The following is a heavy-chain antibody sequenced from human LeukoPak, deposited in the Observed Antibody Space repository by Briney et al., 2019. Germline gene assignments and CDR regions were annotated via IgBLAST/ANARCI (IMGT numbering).Heavy chain of an antibody. V-gene: IGHV4-34*01. D-gene: IGHD3-22*01. J-gene: IGHJ6*03. CDR3: ARGMRDYDSSGYYSYYYYYMDV. CDR2: INHSGST. CDR1: GGSFSGYY. Sequence: PSETLPLTCAVYGGSFSGYYWSWIRQPPGKGLEWIGEINHSGSTNYNPSLKSRVTISVDTSKNQFSLKLSSVTAADTAVYYCARGMRDYDSSGYYSYYYYYMDVWGKGTTVTVSS.